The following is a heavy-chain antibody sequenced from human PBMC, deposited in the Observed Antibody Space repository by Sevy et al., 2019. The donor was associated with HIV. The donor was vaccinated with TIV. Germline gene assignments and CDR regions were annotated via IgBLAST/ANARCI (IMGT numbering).Heavy chain of an antibody. D-gene: IGHD6-13*01. CDR3: ATGIAAAGHSFDY. V-gene: IGHV3-53*01. CDR1: GFTFSSYE. J-gene: IGHJ4*02. CDR2: IYSDDST. Sequence: GGSLRLSCAASGFTFSSYEMNWVRQAPGKGLEWVSVIYSDDSTYYADSVKGRFTISRDNSKNTLYLQMNSLRAEDTAVYYCATGIAAAGHSFDYWGQGTLVTVSS.